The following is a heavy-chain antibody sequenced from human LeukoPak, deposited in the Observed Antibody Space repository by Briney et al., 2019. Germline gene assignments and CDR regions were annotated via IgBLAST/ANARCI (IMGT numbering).Heavy chain of an antibody. Sequence: GASVKVSCKASGYTFTSYYMHWVRQAPGQGLEWMGWISAHNGNTNSAQKFQGRVTMTTDTSTSTAYMELRSLRSDDTAVYYCARDLGYGLDPWGQGTLVTVSS. J-gene: IGHJ5*02. CDR1: GYTFTSYY. CDR3: ARDLGYGLDP. D-gene: IGHD5-18*01. V-gene: IGHV1-18*04. CDR2: ISAHNGNT.